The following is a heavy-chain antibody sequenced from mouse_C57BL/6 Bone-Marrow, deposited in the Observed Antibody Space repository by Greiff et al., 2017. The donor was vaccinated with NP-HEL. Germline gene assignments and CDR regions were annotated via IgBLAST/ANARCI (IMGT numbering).Heavy chain of an antibody. J-gene: IGHJ4*01. D-gene: IGHD3-2*02. CDR2: INPNNGGT. CDR3: ARWNSSGHFYAMDY. V-gene: IGHV1-22*01. Sequence: EVQLQHSGPELVKPGASVKMSCKASGYTFTDYNMHWVKQSHGKSLEWIGYINPNNGGTSYNQKFKGKATLTVNKSSSTAYMELRSLTSEDSAVYYCARWNSSGHFYAMDYWGQGTSVTVSS. CDR1: GYTFTDYN.